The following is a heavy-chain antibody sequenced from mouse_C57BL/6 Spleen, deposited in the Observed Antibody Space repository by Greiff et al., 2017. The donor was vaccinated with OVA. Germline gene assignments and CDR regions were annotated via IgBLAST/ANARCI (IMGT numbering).Heavy chain of an antibody. CDR1: GFSLTSYG. D-gene: IGHD2-5*01. CDR3: SRGGSYYSNYLDY. J-gene: IGHJ2*01. CDR2: IWSGGGT. Sequence: VQLQQSGPGLVQPSQSLSITCTVSGFSLTSYGVHWVRQSPGKGLEWLGVIWSGGGTDYNAAFISSLSISKDNTNSQVFLKMNSLQTDDTAVYYCSRGGSYYSNYLDYWGQGTTVTVSS. V-gene: IGHV2-2*01.